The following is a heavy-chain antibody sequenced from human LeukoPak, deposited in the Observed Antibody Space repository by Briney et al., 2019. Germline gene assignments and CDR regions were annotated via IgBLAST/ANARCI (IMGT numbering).Heavy chain of an antibody. Sequence: GGSLRLSCIASGFTFGDYAMSWFRQAPGKGLEWVGFIRSKAYGGTTEYAASVKGRFTISRDDSKSIAYLQMNSLKTEDTAVYYCTRDRYCSGGSCYSPPNWFDPWGQGTLVTVSS. CDR3: TRDRYCSGGSCYSPPNWFDP. J-gene: IGHJ5*02. D-gene: IGHD2-15*01. CDR1: GFTFGDYA. V-gene: IGHV3-49*03. CDR2: IRSKAYGGTT.